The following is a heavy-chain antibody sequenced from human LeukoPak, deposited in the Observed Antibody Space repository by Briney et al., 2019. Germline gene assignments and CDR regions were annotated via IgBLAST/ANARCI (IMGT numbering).Heavy chain of an antibody. CDR3: ARGQLERLGGFGGFYYYYYMDV. J-gene: IGHJ6*03. D-gene: IGHD1-1*01. CDR1: GFTVSSNY. V-gene: IGHV3-53*01. Sequence: GRSLRLSCAASGFTVSSNYMTWVREDPGEALEWVSVIYSGGSTYYADSVQGRFTISRDNSKNTLYLQMNSPRAEDTAVYYCARGQLERLGGFGGFYYYYYMDVWGKGTTVTVSS. CDR2: IYSGGST.